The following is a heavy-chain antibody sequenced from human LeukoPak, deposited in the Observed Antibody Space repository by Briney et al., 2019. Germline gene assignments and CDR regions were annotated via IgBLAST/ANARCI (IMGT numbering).Heavy chain of an antibody. J-gene: IGHJ4*02. CDR1: GGSFSGYY. V-gene: IGHV4-34*01. CDR2: INHSGST. D-gene: IGHD5-18*01. Sequence: PSETLSLTCAVYGGSFSGYYWSWIRQPPGKGLEWIGEINHSGSTNYNPSLKSRVTISVDTSKNQFSLKLSSVTAADTAVYYCARGQHSYGYFNGFDYWGQGTLVTVSS. CDR3: ARGQHSYGYFNGFDY.